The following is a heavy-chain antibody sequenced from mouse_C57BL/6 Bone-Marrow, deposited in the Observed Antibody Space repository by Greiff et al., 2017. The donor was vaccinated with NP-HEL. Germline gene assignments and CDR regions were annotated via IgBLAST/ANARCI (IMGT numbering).Heavy chain of an antibody. CDR2: IYPGSGST. CDR1: GYTFTSYW. D-gene: IGHD1-1*01. V-gene: IGHV1-55*01. J-gene: IGHJ2*01. Sequence: VQLQQPGAELVKPGASVKMSCKASGYTFTSYWITWVKQRPGQGLEWIGDIYPGSGSTNYNEKFKSKATLTVDTSSSTAYMQLSSLTSEDSAVYYCEREDYYYGSSSSFDYWGQGTTLTVSS. CDR3: EREDYYYGSSSSFDY.